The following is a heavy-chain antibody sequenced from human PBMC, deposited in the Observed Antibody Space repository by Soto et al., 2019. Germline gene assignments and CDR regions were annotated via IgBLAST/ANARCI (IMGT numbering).Heavy chain of an antibody. Sequence: QVQLVQSGAEVKKPGASVKVSCKASGYTYTSYYMHWVRPAPGQGLEWMAIINPSGGNTSYAQKFHGRVTRTRDTCTSTVYLDLRSLRSEDTAVNYCARFGRGRSAYWGQGTLVTVSS. CDR3: ARFGRGRSAY. D-gene: IGHD6-19*01. J-gene: IGHJ4*02. V-gene: IGHV1-46*03. CDR1: GYTYTSYY. CDR2: INPSGGNT.